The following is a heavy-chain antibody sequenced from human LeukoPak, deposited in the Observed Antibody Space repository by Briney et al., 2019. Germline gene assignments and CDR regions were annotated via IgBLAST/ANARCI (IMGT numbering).Heavy chain of an antibody. V-gene: IGHV3-7*01. CDR2: IKQGGSAK. D-gene: IGHD3-10*01. J-gene: IGHJ6*03. Sequence: PGGSLRLSCAASGFTFSSYWVSWVRQAPGKGLEWMANIKQGGSAKYYVDSVKGRFTISRDYAKNSLYLQMNSLRAEDTAVYYSARALADYYGSGSYYYYYYMDVWGKGTTVTVSS. CDR3: ARALADYYGSGSYYYYYYMDV. CDR1: GFTFSSYW.